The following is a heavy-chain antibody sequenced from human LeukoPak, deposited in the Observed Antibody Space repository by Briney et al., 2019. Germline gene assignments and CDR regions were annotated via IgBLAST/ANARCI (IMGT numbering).Heavy chain of an antibody. CDR2: ISGSGGST. Sequence: GGSLRLSCAASGFTFSSYGMSWVRQAPGKGLEWVSAISGSGGSTYYADSVKSRFTISRDNSKNTLYLQMNSLRAEDTAVYYCAKDRGIYSGSYKGLDYWGQGTLVTVSS. V-gene: IGHV3-23*01. D-gene: IGHD1-26*01. CDR3: AKDRGIYSGSYKGLDY. CDR1: GFTFSSYG. J-gene: IGHJ4*02.